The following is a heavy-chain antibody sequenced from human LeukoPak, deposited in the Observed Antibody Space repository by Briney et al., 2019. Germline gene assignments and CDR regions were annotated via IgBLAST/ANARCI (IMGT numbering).Heavy chain of an antibody. CDR2: IYYGGST. Sequence: SETLSLTCTVSGGSISSHYWSWIRQPPGKGLEWIGYIYYGGSTNYNPSLKSRVTISVDTSKNQFSLKLSSVTAADTAVYYCARDFSGLDYWGQGTLVTVSS. D-gene: IGHD3-10*01. CDR1: GGSISSHY. CDR3: ARDFSGLDY. J-gene: IGHJ4*02. V-gene: IGHV4-59*11.